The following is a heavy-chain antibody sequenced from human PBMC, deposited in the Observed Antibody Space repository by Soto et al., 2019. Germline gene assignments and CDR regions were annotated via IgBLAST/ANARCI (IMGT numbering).Heavy chain of an antibody. CDR3: ARRGGATVTTGHFDY. J-gene: IGHJ4*02. V-gene: IGHV4-39*01. Sequence: SETLSLTCTVSGGSISSSSYYWGWIRQPPGKGLEWIGSIYYSGSTYYNPSLKSRVTISVDTSKNQFSLKLSPVTAADTAVYYCARRGGATVTTGHFDYWGQGTLVTVSS. D-gene: IGHD4-4*01. CDR2: IYYSGST. CDR1: GGSISSSSYY.